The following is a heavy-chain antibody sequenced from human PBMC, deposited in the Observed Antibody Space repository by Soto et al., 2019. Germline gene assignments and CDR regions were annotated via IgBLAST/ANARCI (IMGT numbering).Heavy chain of an antibody. V-gene: IGHV1-2*04. Sequence: GASVKVSCKASGYTFTGYYMHWVRQAPGQGLEWMGWINPNSGGTNYAQKFQGWVTMTRDTSISTAYMELSRLRSDDTAVYYCAGANSSGWDDYYYYGMDVWGQGTTVTVSS. CDR1: GYTFTGYY. J-gene: IGHJ6*02. CDR2: INPNSGGT. D-gene: IGHD6-19*01. CDR3: AGANSSGWDDYYYYGMDV.